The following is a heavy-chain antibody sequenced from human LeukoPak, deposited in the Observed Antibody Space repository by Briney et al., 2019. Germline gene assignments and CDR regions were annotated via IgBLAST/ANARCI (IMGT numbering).Heavy chain of an antibody. Sequence: SVKVSCKASGGTFSSYAINWVRQAPGQGLEWMGGIIPIFGTANYAQKFQGRVTITADESTSTAYMELSSLRSEDTVVYYCARGYDFWSGYYLFDYWGQGTLVTVSS. CDR3: ARGYDFWSGYYLFDY. D-gene: IGHD3-3*01. J-gene: IGHJ4*02. CDR1: GGTFSSYA. V-gene: IGHV1-69*13. CDR2: IIPIFGTA.